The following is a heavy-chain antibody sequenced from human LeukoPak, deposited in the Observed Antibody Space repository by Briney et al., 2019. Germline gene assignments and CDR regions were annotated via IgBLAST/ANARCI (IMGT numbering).Heavy chain of an antibody. CDR2: ISGSGGST. CDR3: AKLLLGAHYCFDY. CDR1: GFTFTKYA. J-gene: IGHJ4*02. Sequence: PGGSLRLSCAVSGFTFTKYAMTWVRQAPGEGLEWVSAISGSGGSTYYADSVKGRFTISRDNSKNTLYLQMNSLRAEDTAVYYCAKLLLGAHYCFDYWGQGTLVTVSS. V-gene: IGHV3-23*01. D-gene: IGHD2-15*01.